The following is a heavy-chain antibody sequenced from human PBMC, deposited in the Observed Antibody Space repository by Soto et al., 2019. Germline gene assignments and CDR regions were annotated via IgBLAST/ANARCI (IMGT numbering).Heavy chain of an antibody. CDR3: ARIHSITWGSYFYGMDV. Sequence: QVTLKESGPVLVKPSETLTLTCSVSGFSLSDTTMGVSWIRQPPRKALEWLAHIFSNDEKSYSTSLKTRLTISKDTSRSQVVLTITNMDPVDTATYYCARIHSITWGSYFYGMDVWGQGTTVTVSS. CDR1: GFSLSDTTMG. V-gene: IGHV2-26*01. J-gene: IGHJ6*02. D-gene: IGHD3-16*01. CDR2: IFSNDEK.